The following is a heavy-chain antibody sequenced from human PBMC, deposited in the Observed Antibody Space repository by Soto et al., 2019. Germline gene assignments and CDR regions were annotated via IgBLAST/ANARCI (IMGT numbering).Heavy chain of an antibody. CDR1: GGSVSSSSYY. CDR3: ARDQTRDGYNSYWFDP. Sequence: SETLSLTCTVSGGSVSSSSYYWSWIRQPPGKGLEWIGYIYYSGSTNYNPSLKSRVTISVDTSKNQFSLKLSSVTAADTAVYYCARDQTRDGYNSYWFDPWGQGTLVTVSS. CDR2: IYYSGST. V-gene: IGHV4-61*01. D-gene: IGHD5-12*01. J-gene: IGHJ5*02.